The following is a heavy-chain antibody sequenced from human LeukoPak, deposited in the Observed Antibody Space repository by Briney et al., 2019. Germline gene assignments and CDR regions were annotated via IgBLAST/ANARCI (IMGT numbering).Heavy chain of an antibody. CDR3: AGGFYLYDTSGYSPSKYYLDV. J-gene: IGHJ6*03. CDR1: GESFGDHY. D-gene: IGHD3-22*01. V-gene: IGHV4-34*01. CDR2: INLTGST. Sequence: SETLSLTCAVYGESFGDHYWTWIRQPPGKGLECIGEINLTGSTNYNPSLKSRVTISIDTSKNQFSLKLKSVTAADTAVYYCAGGFYLYDTSGYSPSKYYLDVWARGATVAVSS.